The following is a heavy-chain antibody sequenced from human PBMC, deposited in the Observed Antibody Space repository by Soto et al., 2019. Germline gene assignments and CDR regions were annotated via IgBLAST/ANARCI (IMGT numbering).Heavy chain of an antibody. J-gene: IGHJ4*02. CDR3: AKDTAPGFYDANGHLDY. CDR1: GISFDDYA. Sequence: ESGGGLVQPGRSRRLSCVVSGISFDDYAMLWVRQVPGKGLEWVSGINWDSGDIGYADSVKGRFTISRDNAKNSLYLQMNSLRTEDTALYYCAKDTAPGFYDANGHLDYWGQGTPVTVSS. V-gene: IGHV3-9*01. D-gene: IGHD2-8*01. CDR2: INWDSGDI.